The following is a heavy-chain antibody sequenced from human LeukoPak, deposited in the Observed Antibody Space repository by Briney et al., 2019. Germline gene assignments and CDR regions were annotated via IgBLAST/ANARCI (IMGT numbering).Heavy chain of an antibody. CDR2: IIPILGIA. V-gene: IGHV1-69*04. CDR1: GYTFTTYG. CDR3: ARDLVRRFDY. J-gene: IGHJ4*02. Sequence: SVKVSCKASGYTFTTYGISWVRQAPGQGLEWMGRIIPILGIANYAQKFQGRVTMTRDTSTSTVYMELSSLRSEDTAVYYCARDLVRRFDYWGQGTLVTVSS.